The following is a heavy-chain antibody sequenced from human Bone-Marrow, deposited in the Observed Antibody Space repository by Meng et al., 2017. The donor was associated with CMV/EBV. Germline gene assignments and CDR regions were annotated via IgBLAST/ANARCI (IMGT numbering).Heavy chain of an antibody. J-gene: IGHJ5*02. CDR2: ISSGGSTT. CDR1: GFTFSDYY. Sequence: GESLKISCAASGFTFSDYYMSWFRQAPGKGPEWVSYISSGGSTTYYADSVQGRFTISRDNTKNSLYLQMNSLRAEDTAVYYCARVRNYVSWFDPWGQGTLVTVSS. CDR3: ARVRNYVSWFDP. V-gene: IGHV3-11*04. D-gene: IGHD1-7*01.